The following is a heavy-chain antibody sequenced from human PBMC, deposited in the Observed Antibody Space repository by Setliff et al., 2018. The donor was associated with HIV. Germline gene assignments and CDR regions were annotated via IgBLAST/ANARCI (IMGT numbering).Heavy chain of an antibody. Sequence: ASVKVSCKASGYTFNNYPINWVRQAPGQGLEWMGWINTNTGSPRFARGFTGRFGFSLDTSVSTTFLHISNLKAEDTAIYYCARDRADYNFRSGSYPFDIWGQGTLVTVSS. CDR3: ARDRADYNFRSGSYPFDI. CDR1: GYTFNNYP. CDR2: INTNTGSP. V-gene: IGHV7-4-1*02. D-gene: IGHD3-3*01. J-gene: IGHJ4*02.